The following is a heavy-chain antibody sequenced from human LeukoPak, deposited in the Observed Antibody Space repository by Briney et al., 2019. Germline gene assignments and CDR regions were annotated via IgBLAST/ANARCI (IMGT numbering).Heavy chain of an antibody. V-gene: IGHV3-43*02. CDR1: GFNVAAYA. J-gene: IGHJ4*02. D-gene: IGHD3-10*01. CDR2: ISGDSDNK. Sequence: PGGSLRLSCAASGFNVAAYAMYWVRQPPGKSLEWVSLISGDSDNKYSAASVKGRFTISRDNSKNSLYLQMNSLTTEDTALYYYAIAYESGSFYRAFAYWGQGALVTVSS. CDR3: AIAYESGSFYRAFAY.